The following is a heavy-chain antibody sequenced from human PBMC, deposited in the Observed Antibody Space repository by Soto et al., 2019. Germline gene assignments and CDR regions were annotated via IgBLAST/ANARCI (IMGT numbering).Heavy chain of an antibody. J-gene: IGHJ4*02. CDR3: AREDAGYGKDDY. D-gene: IGHD5-12*01. CDR2: IYYSGST. CDR1: GGSISSGGYY. Sequence: PSETLSLTCTVSGGSISSGGYYWSWIRQHPGKGLEWIGYIYYSGSTYYNPSLKSRVTISVDTSKNQFSLKLSSVTAADTAVYYCAREDAGYGKDDYWGQGTLVTVSS. V-gene: IGHV4-31*03.